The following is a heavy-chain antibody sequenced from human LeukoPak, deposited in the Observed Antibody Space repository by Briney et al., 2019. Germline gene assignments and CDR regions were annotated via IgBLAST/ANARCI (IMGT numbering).Heavy chain of an antibody. CDR3: ARGSGSYYY. Sequence: GASVKVSCKASGYTFTDYYMHWVRQAPGQGLEWMGWINPNNDDTNYAQKFQGRVTMTRDTSISTAYMELSSLRSEDTAVYYCARGSGSYYYWGQGTLVTVSS. J-gene: IGHJ4*02. CDR1: GYTFTDYY. CDR2: INPNNDDT. V-gene: IGHV1-2*02. D-gene: IGHD1-26*01.